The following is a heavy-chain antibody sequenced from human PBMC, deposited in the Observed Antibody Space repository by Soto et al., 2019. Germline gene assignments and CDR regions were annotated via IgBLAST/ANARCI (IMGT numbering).Heavy chain of an antibody. J-gene: IGHJ4*02. CDR2: ISAYNGNT. CDR3: AREDAGGVIRDSEDY. Sequence: QVQLVQSGAEVKKPGASVKVSCKASGYTFTSYGISWVRQAPGQGLEWMGWISAYNGNTNYAQKLQGRVTMTTDTSTSTAYMELRSRRSDDTAVDYCAREDAGGVIRDSEDYWGQGTLVTVSS. D-gene: IGHD2-8*02. CDR1: GYTFTSYG. V-gene: IGHV1-18*01.